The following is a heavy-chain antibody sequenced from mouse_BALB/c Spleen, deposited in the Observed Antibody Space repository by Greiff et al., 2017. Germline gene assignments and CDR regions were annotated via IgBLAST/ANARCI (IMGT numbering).Heavy chain of an antibody. CDR1: GYTFTSYY. Sequence: QVQLKQSGPELVKPGASVRISCKASGYTFTSYYIHWVKQRPGQGLEWIGWIYPGNVNTKYNEKFKGKATLTADKSSSTAYMQLSSLTSEDSAVYFCARNDYYFDYWGQGTTLTVSS. CDR3: ARNDYYFDY. V-gene: IGHV1S56*01. D-gene: IGHD2-4*01. CDR2: IYPGNVNT. J-gene: IGHJ2*01.